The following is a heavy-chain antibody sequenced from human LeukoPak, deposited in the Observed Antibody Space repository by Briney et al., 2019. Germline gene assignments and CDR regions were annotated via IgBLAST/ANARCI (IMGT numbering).Heavy chain of an antibody. D-gene: IGHD2-2*01. J-gene: IGHJ4*02. CDR2: VFYNGKT. V-gene: IGHV4-39*01. Sequence: PSETLSLTCTVSGDSISTSNYYGGWVRQPPGKGLEWIGSVFYNGKTYSNAPLKSRVTMSADTSKNQFSLKLTSVTAADTAVYYCARQSRRATSDFWGQGTLVTVSS. CDR3: ARQSRRATSDF. CDR1: GDSISTSNYY.